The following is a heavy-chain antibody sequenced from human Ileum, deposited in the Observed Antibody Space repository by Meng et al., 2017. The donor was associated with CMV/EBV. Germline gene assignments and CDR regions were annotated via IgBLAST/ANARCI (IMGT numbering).Heavy chain of an antibody. CDR3: ARHSSSFIDY. J-gene: IGHJ4*02. D-gene: IGHD6-13*01. CDR1: GFTFSSYS. V-gene: IGHV3-48*04. CDR2: ISSSSSTI. Sequence: GESLKIFCAASGFTFSSYSMNWVRQAPGKGLEWVSYISSSSSTIYYADSVKGRFTISRDNAKNSLYLQMNSLRAEDTAVYYCARHSSSFIDYWGQGTLVTVSS.